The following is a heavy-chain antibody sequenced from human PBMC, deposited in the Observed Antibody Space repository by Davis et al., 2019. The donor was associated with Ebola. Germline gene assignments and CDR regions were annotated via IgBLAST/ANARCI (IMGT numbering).Heavy chain of an antibody. CDR2: ISSGDST. Sequence: GGSLRLSCAASGFTVDTSYMSWVRRAPGKGLEWVSIISSGDSTYYADSVKGRFTISSDNSRNTLFLQMNSLRAEDTAVYYCARFQGRGSSPTYFDCWGQGTLVTVSS. CDR1: GFTVDTSY. D-gene: IGHD6-6*01. V-gene: IGHV3-66*01. CDR3: ARFQGRGSSPTYFDC. J-gene: IGHJ4*02.